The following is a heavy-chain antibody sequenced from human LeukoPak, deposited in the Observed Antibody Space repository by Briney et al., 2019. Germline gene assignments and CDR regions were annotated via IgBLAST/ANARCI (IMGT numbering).Heavy chain of an antibody. CDR1: GGTFSSYA. D-gene: IGHD3-10*01. V-gene: IGHV1-69*06. CDR3: ARTMVRGGSGSYYMDV. J-gene: IGHJ6*03. CDR2: IIPIFGTA. Sequence: SVKVSCKASGGTFSSYAISWVRQAPGQGLEWMGGIIPIFGTANYAQKFQGRVTITADKSTSTAYMELSSLRSEDTAVYYCARTMVRGGSGSYYMDVWGKGTTVTVSS.